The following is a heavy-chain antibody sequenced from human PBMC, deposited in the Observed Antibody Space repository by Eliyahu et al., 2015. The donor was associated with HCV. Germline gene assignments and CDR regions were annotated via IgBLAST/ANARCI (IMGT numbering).Heavy chain of an antibody. J-gene: IGHJ3*02. CDR2: KSRSKWFN. CDR1: GDSVXSDTAA. V-gene: IGHV6-1*01. D-gene: IGHD1-1*01. Sequence: QVLLQQPGPGLVKPSQTLSLTCAISGDSVXSDTAAWNWIRQSPSRGPWGVGKAKSRSKWFNDYAVSVKSRIIVNPDTTKNQFSLQLNSATPEDTAVYYCARDGQLGLDTLDIWGQGTMVIVSS. CDR3: ARDGQLGLDTLDI.